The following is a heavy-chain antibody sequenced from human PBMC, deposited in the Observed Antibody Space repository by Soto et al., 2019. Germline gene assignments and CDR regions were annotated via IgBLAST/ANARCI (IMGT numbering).Heavy chain of an antibody. J-gene: IGHJ4*02. Sequence: ASVKVSCKASGYTFTGYYMHWVRQAPGQGLEWMGWINPNSGGTNYAQKFQGWVTMTRDTSISTAYMELSRLRSDDTAVYYCARTYSRSWYNGYYFDYWGQGPLVTVYS. CDR1: GYTFTGYY. CDR2: INPNSGGT. CDR3: ARTYSRSWYNGYYFDY. D-gene: IGHD6-13*01. V-gene: IGHV1-2*04.